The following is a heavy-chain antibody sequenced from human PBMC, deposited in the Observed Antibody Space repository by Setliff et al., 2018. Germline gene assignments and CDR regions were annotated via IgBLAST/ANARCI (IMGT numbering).Heavy chain of an antibody. CDR1: GGPINSDRYY. CDR3: ARHKSNGSGSYPSLYMDV. V-gene: IGHV4-39*01. D-gene: IGHD3-10*01. J-gene: IGHJ6*03. Sequence: SETLSLTCTVSGGPINSDRYYWGWIRQPPGKGLEWIGSMYSSGSTYYNPSLKSRLIISVDAPDNQFSVKLSSVTAADTAVYYCARHKSNGSGSYPSLYMDVWGKGIMVTVSS. CDR2: MYSSGST.